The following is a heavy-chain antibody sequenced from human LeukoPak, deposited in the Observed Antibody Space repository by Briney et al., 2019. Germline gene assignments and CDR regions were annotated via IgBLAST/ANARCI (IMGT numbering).Heavy chain of an antibody. CDR2: INANNGDT. CDR1: GYTFTDYY. CDR3: ARVSPIYQLFFWFDP. Sequence: ASVKVSFKASGYTFTDYYVHWVRQAPGQGLEWMGWINANNGDTNYAQKFQGRVTMTRDTSISTAYMDLTRLRSDDTAVYYCARVSPIYQLFFWFDPWGQGTLVTVSS. D-gene: IGHD2-2*01. J-gene: IGHJ5*02. V-gene: IGHV1-2*02.